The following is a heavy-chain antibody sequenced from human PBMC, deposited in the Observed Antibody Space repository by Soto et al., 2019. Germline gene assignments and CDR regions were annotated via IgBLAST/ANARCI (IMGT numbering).Heavy chain of an antibody. Sequence: QVQLVESGGGVVQPGRSPRLSCAASGFTFRNYLIHWVRQAPGKGLEWVAVTSYDGNTKYYADSVKGRFTTSRDKSRNTLYLEMNSLRAEDTAVYYCATMSSPGDYDILTGPLDMWGQGAPVTVSS. J-gene: IGHJ4*02. CDR3: ATMSSPGDYDILTGPLDM. CDR2: TSYDGNTK. D-gene: IGHD3-9*01. CDR1: GFTFRNYL. V-gene: IGHV3-30-3*01.